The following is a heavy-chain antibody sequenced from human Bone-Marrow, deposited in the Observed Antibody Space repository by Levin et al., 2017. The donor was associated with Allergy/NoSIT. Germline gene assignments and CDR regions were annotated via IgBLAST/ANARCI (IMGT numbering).Heavy chain of an antibody. CDR1: GFTFDDYA. CDR3: TKDIGVAGSKTGDAFDI. D-gene: IGHD6-19*01. J-gene: IGHJ3*02. Sequence: GGSLRLSCAASGFTFDDYAMHWVRQAPGKGLEWVSGISWNSDSIGYADSVRGRFTISRDNSKKFLYLQMNSLRAEDTALYYCTKDIGVAGSKTGDAFDIWGQGTMVTVSS. V-gene: IGHV3-9*01. CDR2: ISWNSDSI.